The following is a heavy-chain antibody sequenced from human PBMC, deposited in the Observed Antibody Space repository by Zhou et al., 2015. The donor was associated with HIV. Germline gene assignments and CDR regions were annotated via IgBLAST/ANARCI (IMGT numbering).Heavy chain of an antibody. CDR1: GGSFKSYG. D-gene: IGHD2-2*01. J-gene: IGHJ4*02. CDR3: ARAIVVVPAALLY. Sequence: QVQLVQSGAEVKKSGSSVKVSCKASGGSFKSYGISWVRQAPGQGLEWMGGIIPIFGTANYAQKFQGRVTITADESTSTAYMELSSLRSEDTAVYYCARAIVVVPAALLYWGQGTLVTVSS. V-gene: IGHV1-69*01. CDR2: IIPIFGTA.